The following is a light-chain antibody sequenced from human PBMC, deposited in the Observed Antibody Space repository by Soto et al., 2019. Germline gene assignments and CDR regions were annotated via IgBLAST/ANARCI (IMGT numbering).Light chain of an antibody. J-gene: IGKJ2*01. CDR2: GAS. CDR3: QQDNNCPPYT. V-gene: IGKV3-15*01. CDR1: QSVSSN. Sequence: EIVMTQSPATLSVSPGERATLSCRASQSVSSNLAWYQQKPGQAPRLLIYGASTRATGIPARFSGTGSGTEFTLTISSLQSEDFAVDYCQQDNNCPPYTFGQGTKLEIK.